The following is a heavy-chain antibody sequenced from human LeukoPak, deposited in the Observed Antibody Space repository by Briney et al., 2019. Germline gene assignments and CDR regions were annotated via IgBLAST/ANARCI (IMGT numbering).Heavy chain of an antibody. CDR3: ARGRKDTVRGVPWVLFDY. Sequence: GGSLRLSCATSGFTFSSYDMYWVRQAPGKGLEWVSSISSSSSYINYADSVKGRFTISRDNAKNSLYLQMNSLRAEDTAVYYCARGRKDTVRGVPWVLFDYWGQGTLVTVSS. J-gene: IGHJ4*02. CDR1: GFTFSSYD. D-gene: IGHD3-10*01. V-gene: IGHV3-21*01. CDR2: ISSSSSYI.